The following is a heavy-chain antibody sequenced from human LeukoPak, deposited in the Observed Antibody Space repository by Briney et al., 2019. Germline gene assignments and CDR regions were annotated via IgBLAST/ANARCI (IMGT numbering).Heavy chain of an antibody. V-gene: IGHV5-51*01. D-gene: IGHD1-26*01. CDR1: GYSFTSYW. J-gene: IGHJ4*02. CDR2: INPGDSDA. Sequence: GESLKISCKGSGYSFTSYWIGWVRQMPGKGLKWMGIINPGDSDARYSPFFQGQVTISADKSISTAYLQWSSLKASDTAMYYCSRRPDLYSGSYYPFDYWGQGTLVTVSS. CDR3: SRRPDLYSGSYYPFDY.